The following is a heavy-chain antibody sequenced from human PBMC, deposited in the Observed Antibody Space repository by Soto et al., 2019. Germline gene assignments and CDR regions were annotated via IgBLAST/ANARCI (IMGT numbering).Heavy chain of an antibody. J-gene: IGHJ3*02. D-gene: IGHD3-9*01. Sequence: SETLSLTCTVSGGSISSYYWSWIRQPPGKGLEWIGYIYYSGSTNYNPSLKSRVTISVDTSKNQFSLKLSSVTAADTAVYYCARVDILRYFDWFGAFDIWGQGTMVTVSS. V-gene: IGHV4-59*01. CDR1: GGSISSYY. CDR2: IYYSGST. CDR3: ARVDILRYFDWFGAFDI.